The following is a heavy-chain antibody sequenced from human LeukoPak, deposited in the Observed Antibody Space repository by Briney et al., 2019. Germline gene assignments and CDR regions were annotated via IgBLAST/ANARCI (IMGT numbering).Heavy chain of an antibody. CDR1: GFTFSRYW. D-gene: IGHD1-26*01. Sequence: PGGSLRLSCAASGFTFSRYWMTWVRQAPGKGLEWVANIKEDATKTYYVDSVKGRFTIPRDNAQNSLYLQMNSLTPEDTAVYFCARGEAFCDYWGQGALVTVSS. CDR3: ARGEAFCDY. CDR2: IKEDATKT. J-gene: IGHJ4*02. V-gene: IGHV3-7*05.